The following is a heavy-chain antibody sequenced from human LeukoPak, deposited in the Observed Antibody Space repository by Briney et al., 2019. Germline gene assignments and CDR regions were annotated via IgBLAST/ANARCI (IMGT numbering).Heavy chain of an antibody. CDR2: IYYSGNT. Sequence: KASETLSLTCTVSGGSIASSRYFWGWFRQAPGKGLEWFGTIYYSGNTYYNPSLRSRVSISVDTSRNQFSLRLSSVTVADRAVYYCARQVHNGAWYEAHYNYYMDVWGKGTTVAISS. CDR1: GGSIASSRYF. CDR3: ARQVHNGAWYEAHYNYYMDV. J-gene: IGHJ6*03. V-gene: IGHV4-39*01. D-gene: IGHD6-19*01.